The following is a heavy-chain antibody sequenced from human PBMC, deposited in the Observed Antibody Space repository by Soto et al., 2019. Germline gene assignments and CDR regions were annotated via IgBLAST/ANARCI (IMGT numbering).Heavy chain of an antibody. V-gene: IGHV4-4*02. CDR3: ASRDPGTSVDY. J-gene: IGHJ4*02. D-gene: IGHD1-7*01. Sequence: QVQLQESGPGLVKPSGTLSLTCAVSGGSFTSNNWWTWVRQPPGQGLEWIGEIDRTGSTNYNPSLKSRVTISLDKSENHFSLKVTSLTAADTAVYYCASRDPGTSVDYWGQGTLVTVSS. CDR2: IDRTGST. CDR1: GGSFTSNNW.